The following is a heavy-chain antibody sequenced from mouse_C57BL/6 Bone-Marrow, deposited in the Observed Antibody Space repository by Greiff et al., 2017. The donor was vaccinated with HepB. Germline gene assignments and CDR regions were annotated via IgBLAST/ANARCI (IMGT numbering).Heavy chain of an antibody. V-gene: IGHV1-81*01. CDR1: GYTFTSYG. J-gene: IGHJ3*01. D-gene: IGHD2-5*01. CDR3: ARSWYSNSSWFAY. Sequence: VQLQESGAELARPGASVKLSCKASGYTFTSYGISWVKQRTGQGLEWIGEIYPRSGNTYYNEKFKGKATLTADKSSSTAYMELRSLTSEDSAVYFCARSWYSNSSWFAYWGQGTLVTVSA. CDR2: IYPRSGNT.